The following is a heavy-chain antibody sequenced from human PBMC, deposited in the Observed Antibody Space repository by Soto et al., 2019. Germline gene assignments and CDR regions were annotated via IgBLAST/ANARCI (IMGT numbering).Heavy chain of an antibody. CDR2: IIPIFGTA. Sequence: QVQLVQSGAEVKKPGSSVKVSCKASGGTFSSYAISWVRQAPGQGLEWMGGIIPIFGTANYAPKFQGRVTITADESTSTAYMELSSLRSEDTAVYYCAREAVAGTSYYYYYGMDVWGQGTTVTVSS. V-gene: IGHV1-69*01. J-gene: IGHJ6*02. D-gene: IGHD6-19*01. CDR1: GGTFSSYA. CDR3: AREAVAGTSYYYYYGMDV.